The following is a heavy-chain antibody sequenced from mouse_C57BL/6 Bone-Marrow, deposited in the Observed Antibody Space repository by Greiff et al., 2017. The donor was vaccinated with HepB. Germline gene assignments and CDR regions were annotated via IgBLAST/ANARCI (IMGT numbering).Heavy chain of an antibody. J-gene: IGHJ3*01. CDR2: IYPRSGNT. Sequence: VQRVESGAELARPGASVKLSCKASGYTFTSYGISWVKQRTGQGLEWIGEIYPRSGNTYYTEKFKGKATLTADKSSSTAYMELRRLTSEDSAVYYCARSGLRLRLFAYWGQGTLVTVSA. D-gene: IGHD3-2*02. V-gene: IGHV1-81*01. CDR1: GYTFTSYG. CDR3: ARSGLRLRLFAY.